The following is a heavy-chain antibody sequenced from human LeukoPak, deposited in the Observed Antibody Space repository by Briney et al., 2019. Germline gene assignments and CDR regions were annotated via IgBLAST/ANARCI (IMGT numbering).Heavy chain of an antibody. CDR2: ITYDGSDK. Sequence: GRSLRLSCAASGFTFNTYAMHWVRQAPGKGLEWVAVITYDGSDKYYADSVKGRFTISRDNSKNTVYLQMNSLRAEDTAVYYCARGGEVCSSSSCYRGHDYWGQGTLVTVSS. D-gene: IGHD2-2*01. CDR1: GFTFNTYA. J-gene: IGHJ4*02. CDR3: ARGGEVCSSSSCYRGHDY. V-gene: IGHV3-30-3*01.